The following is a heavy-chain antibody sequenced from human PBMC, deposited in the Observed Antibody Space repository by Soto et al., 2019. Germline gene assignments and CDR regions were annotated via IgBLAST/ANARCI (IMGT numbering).Heavy chain of an antibody. CDR3: ARKYYYGSGRTFDI. CDR1: GGTFSSYT. D-gene: IGHD3-10*01. V-gene: IGHV1-69*02. J-gene: IGHJ3*02. CDR2: IIPLLGIA. Sequence: QVQLVQSGAEVKKPGSSVKVSCKASGGTFSSYTISWVRQAPGQGLEWMGRIIPLLGIANYAQKFQGRVTITADKSTSTAYMELSSLRSEDTAVYYCARKYYYGSGRTFDIWGQGTMVTVSS.